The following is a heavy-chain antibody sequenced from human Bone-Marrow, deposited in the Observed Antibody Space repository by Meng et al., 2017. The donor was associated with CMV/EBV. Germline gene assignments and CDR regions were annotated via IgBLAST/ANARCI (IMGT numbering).Heavy chain of an antibody. CDR2: IYYSGST. CDR3: AREQGIVGATRNYFYYGMDA. D-gene: IGHD1-26*01. Sequence: SETLSLTCNVSGGTISRSSYFWGWIRQPPGKGLEWIGRIYYSGSTQYNPALNSRLSISVDTSKNQFSLKLSSVTAAHTAVYFCAREQGIVGATRNYFYYGMDAWGQGTTVTVSS. V-gene: IGHV4-39*07. J-gene: IGHJ6*02. CDR1: GGTISRSSYF.